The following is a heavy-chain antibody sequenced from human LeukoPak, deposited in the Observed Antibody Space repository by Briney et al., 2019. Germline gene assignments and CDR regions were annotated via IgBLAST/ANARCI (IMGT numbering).Heavy chain of an antibody. CDR3: ARERYDILTGYYPTLDFDY. CDR2: ISSSGSTI. D-gene: IGHD3-9*01. CDR1: GFTVSSNY. Sequence: GGSLRLSCAASGFTVSSNYMNWVRQAPGKGLEWVSYISSSGSTIYYADSVKGRFTISRDNAKNSLYLQMNSLRAEDTAVYYCARERYDILTGYYPTLDFDYWGQGTLVTVSS. J-gene: IGHJ4*02. V-gene: IGHV3-48*03.